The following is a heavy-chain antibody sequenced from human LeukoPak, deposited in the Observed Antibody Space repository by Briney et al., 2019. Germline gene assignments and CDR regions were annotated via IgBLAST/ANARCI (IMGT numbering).Heavy chain of an antibody. J-gene: IGHJ4*02. CDR1: GFTVSSNY. CDR2: LYSAGAT. Sequence: PGGSLRLSCAVSGFTVSSNYMSWVRQAPGKGLEWVSILYSAGATYYADSVRGRFTIARDNSKNTLFLQMNSLRAEDTAVYYCASGEVGVRKYYSDPFHHWGQGTLVTVSS. CDR3: ASGEVGVRKYYSDPFHH. D-gene: IGHD3-10*01. V-gene: IGHV3-53*01.